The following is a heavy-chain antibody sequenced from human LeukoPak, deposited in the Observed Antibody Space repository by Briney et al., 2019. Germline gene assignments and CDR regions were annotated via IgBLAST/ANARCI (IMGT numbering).Heavy chain of an antibody. D-gene: IGHD2-2*01. J-gene: IGHJ6*02. CDR1: GGSISSYY. CDR2: IYTSGST. CDR3: ARDAVVVVPARIYYYGMDV. V-gene: IGHV4-4*07. Sequence: SETLSLTCTVSGGSISSYYWSWIRQPAGKGLEWIGRIYTSGSTNYNPSLKSRVTMSVDTSKNQSSLKLSSVTAADTAVYYCARDAVVVVPARIYYYGMDVWGQGATVTVSS.